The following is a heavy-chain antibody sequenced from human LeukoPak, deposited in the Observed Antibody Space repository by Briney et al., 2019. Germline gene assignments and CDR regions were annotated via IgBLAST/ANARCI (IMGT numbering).Heavy chain of an antibody. J-gene: IGHJ4*02. Sequence: SLKTSCKGSGYSFTSYWIGWVRQMPGIGLEWMGIIYPGDSDSRYSPSFQGQVTISADKSISTTYLQWSSLKASDTAMYYCARQVAYTSGRTFDFWGQGNLVTVSS. CDR1: GYSFTSYW. CDR3: ARQVAYTSGRTFDF. V-gene: IGHV5-51*01. D-gene: IGHD6-19*01. CDR2: IYPGDSDS.